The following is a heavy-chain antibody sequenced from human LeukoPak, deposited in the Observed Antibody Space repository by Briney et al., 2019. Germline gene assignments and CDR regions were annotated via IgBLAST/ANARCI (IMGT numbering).Heavy chain of an antibody. Sequence: SETLSLTCTVSGGSISSYYWSWIRQPPGKGLEWIGYIYYSGSTNYNPSLKSRVTISVDTSKSQSSLKLISVTAADTAVYYCAREDTGGLDYWGQGILVTVSP. CDR1: GGSISSYY. J-gene: IGHJ4*02. D-gene: IGHD2-8*02. V-gene: IGHV4-59*12. CDR2: IYYSGST. CDR3: AREDTGGLDY.